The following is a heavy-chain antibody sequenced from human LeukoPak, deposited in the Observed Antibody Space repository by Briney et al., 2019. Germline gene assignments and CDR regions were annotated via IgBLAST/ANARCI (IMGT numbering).Heavy chain of an antibody. V-gene: IGHV4-34*01. CDR2: INDRGHT. Sequence: PSETLSLTCAVYGVSFSGYHWNWIRQFPGKGLEWIGEINDRGHTNYSPSLESRVTISVDTSKKQFSLKLNSVTAADTAVYYCARLIVGATADYWGQGTLVTVSS. CDR3: ARLIVGATADY. J-gene: IGHJ4*02. CDR1: GVSFSGYH. D-gene: IGHD1-26*01.